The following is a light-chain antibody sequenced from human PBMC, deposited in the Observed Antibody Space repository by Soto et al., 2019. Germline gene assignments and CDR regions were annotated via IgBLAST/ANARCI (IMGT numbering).Light chain of an antibody. J-gene: IGKJ1*01. V-gene: IGKV4-1*01. CDR3: QQYYSTPPT. CDR2: WAS. Sequence: DIVMTQSPDSLAVSLGERATINCKSSQSVLYSSNNKNYLAWYQQKSGQPPKLLIYWASTRESGVPDRFSGSGSGTDFTLTISSLQAEDVAVYYGQQYYSTPPTFGQGTKVESK. CDR1: QSVLYSSNNKNY.